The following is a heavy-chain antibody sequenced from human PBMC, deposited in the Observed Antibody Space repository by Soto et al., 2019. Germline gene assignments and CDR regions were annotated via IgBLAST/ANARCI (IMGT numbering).Heavy chain of an antibody. CDR1: GGTFKTYT. CDR2: IIPMYDSA. V-gene: IGHV1-69*06. J-gene: IGHJ4*02. CDR3: ATWRTYSGSYCFDY. D-gene: IGHD1-26*01. Sequence: QVQLVQSGAELKKPGSSVNVSCAASGGTFKTYTINWVRQAPGQGLGWIGQIIPMYDSANYAQRFQGRGTISADKSTNIAYMEVSGLRSEDTALYYCATWRTYSGSYCFDYWGQGTLVSVSS.